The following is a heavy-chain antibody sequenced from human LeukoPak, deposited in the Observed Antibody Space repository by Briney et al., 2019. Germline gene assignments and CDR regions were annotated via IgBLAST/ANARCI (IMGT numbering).Heavy chain of an antibody. CDR3: ATSDGYNFLPGY. J-gene: IGHJ4*02. Sequence: ASVKVSCKASGYTFTSYYMHWVRQAPGQGLEWMGIINPSGGSTSYAQKFQGRVTMTEDTSTDTAYMELSSLRSEDTAVYYCATSDGYNFLPGYWGQGTLVTVSS. V-gene: IGHV1-46*01. D-gene: IGHD5-24*01. CDR2: INPSGGST. CDR1: GYTFTSYY.